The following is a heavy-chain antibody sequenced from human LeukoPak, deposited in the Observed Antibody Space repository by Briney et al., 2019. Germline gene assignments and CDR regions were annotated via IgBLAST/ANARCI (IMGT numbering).Heavy chain of an antibody. CDR1: GIALSGSA. V-gene: IGHV3-73*01. Sequence: GGSLRLSCAASGIALSGSAMHWVRQASGKGLEWVGRIRSKANSYATTYAASVKGRFTISRDNSKNTLYLQMNSLRAEDTAVYYCARERTNYYYYGMDVWGQGTTVTVSS. J-gene: IGHJ6*02. CDR2: IRSKANSYAT. CDR3: ARERTNYYYYGMDV.